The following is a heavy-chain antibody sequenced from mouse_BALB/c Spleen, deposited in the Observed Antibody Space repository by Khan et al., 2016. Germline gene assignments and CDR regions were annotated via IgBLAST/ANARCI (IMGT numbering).Heavy chain of an antibody. CDR1: GYTFSSYW. J-gene: IGHJ4*01. CDR3: ARSHYYGSICYYAMDY. Sequence: QVQLQQSGAELMKPGASVKISCKATGYTFSSYWIEWVKQRPGHGLEWIGEILPGSGSTNYNEKFKGKATFTADTSSNTAYMQLSSLTSEDSAVYYCARSHYYGSICYYAMDYWSQGPSVTVSS. D-gene: IGHD1-1*01. V-gene: IGHV1-9*01. CDR2: ILPGSGST.